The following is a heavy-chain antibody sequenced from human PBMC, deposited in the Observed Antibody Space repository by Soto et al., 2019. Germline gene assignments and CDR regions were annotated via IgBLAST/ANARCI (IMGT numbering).Heavy chain of an antibody. Sequence: QITLKESGPPLVRPTETLTLMCTFSGFSLSTNGVGVGWIRQPPGKALEWLALIYWNDDKRYSPSLKSRLTITNDTSKNQVVLTMTNVDPVDTGTYYCAREGAIVPRFFDPWGQGTRVTVSS. CDR2: IYWNDDK. J-gene: IGHJ5*02. CDR3: AREGAIVPRFFDP. CDR1: GFSLSTNGVG. V-gene: IGHV2-5*01. D-gene: IGHD1-26*01.